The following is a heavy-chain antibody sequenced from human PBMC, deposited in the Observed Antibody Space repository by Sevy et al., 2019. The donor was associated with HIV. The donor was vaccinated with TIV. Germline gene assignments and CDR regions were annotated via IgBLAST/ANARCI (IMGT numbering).Heavy chain of an antibody. CDR3: AKDLHPPGPVRGTNFDY. D-gene: IGHD1-1*01. CDR2: ISYEGSNI. CDR1: ALTFTRYA. V-gene: IGHV3-30*18. Sequence: GGSLRLSCAASALTFTRYALHWVRQAPGKGPEWLGVISYEGSNIYYAPSVKGRFTISRDNSKNTLYLQMNDMRTEDTAVYYCAKDLHPPGPVRGTNFDYWGRGTLVTVSS. J-gene: IGHJ4*02.